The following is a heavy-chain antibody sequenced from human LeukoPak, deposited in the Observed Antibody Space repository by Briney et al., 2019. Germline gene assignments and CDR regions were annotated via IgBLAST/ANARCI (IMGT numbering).Heavy chain of an antibody. V-gene: IGHV3-33*01. CDR1: GFTFTSYG. J-gene: IGHJ3*02. Sequence: GRSLRLSCAASGFTFTSYGMHWVRQAPGKGLEWVAVIRYDGSNQYYADSVKGRFTISRDDSKNTLYLQMNSLRAEDTAVYYCARDGYNVAFDIWGQGTMVTVSS. CDR3: ARDGYNVAFDI. CDR2: IRYDGSNQ. D-gene: IGHD1-14*01.